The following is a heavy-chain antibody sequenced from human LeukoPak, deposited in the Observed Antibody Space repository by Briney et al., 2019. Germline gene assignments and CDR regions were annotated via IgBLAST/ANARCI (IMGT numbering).Heavy chain of an antibody. D-gene: IGHD1-20*01. Sequence: GGSLRLSCAASGFTFSSYSMNWVRQAPGKGLEWVSSISSSSSYIYYADSVKGRFTISRDNAKNSLYLQMNSLRAEDTAVYYCARDKGSITGTRWDYWGQGTLVTVSS. V-gene: IGHV3-21*01. CDR1: GFTFSSYS. J-gene: IGHJ4*02. CDR3: ARDKGSITGTRWDY. CDR2: ISSSSSYI.